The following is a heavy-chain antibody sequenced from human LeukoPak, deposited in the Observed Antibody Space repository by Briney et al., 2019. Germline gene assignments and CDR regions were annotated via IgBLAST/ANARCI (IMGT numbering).Heavy chain of an antibody. D-gene: IGHD1-1*01. CDR3: AKRGSTGANWLDP. CDR2: INPNSGGT. Sequence: APVKVSCKASGYTFTGYFLNWMRQAPGQGLEWMGWINPNSGGTKYAQKFQGRVTMTRDTSISTAYMELTRLTSDDTAVYYCAKRGSTGANWLDPWGQGTLVTVSS. V-gene: IGHV1-2*02. J-gene: IGHJ5*02. CDR1: GYTFTGYF.